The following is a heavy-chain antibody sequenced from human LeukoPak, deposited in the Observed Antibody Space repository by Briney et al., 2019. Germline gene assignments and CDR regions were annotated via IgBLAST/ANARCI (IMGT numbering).Heavy chain of an antibody. J-gene: IGHJ4*02. CDR2: IYYSGST. V-gene: IGHV4-30-4*01. Sequence: SETLSLTCTVSGGSISSGDYYWSWIRQPPGKGLEWIGYIYYSGSTYYNPSLKSRVTISVDTSKNQFSLKLSSVTAADTAVYCCARGPYSSSLEDYWGQGTLVTVSS. CDR1: GGSISSGDYY. D-gene: IGHD6-13*01. CDR3: ARGPYSSSLEDY.